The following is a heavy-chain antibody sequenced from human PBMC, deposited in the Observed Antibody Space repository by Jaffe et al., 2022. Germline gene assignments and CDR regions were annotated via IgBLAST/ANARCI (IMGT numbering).Heavy chain of an antibody. CDR3: ARGGSYCGGDCYLSWFDP. D-gene: IGHD2-21*01. Sequence: EVQLVESGGGLVQPGGSLRLSCVGSGFTISTYSMNWIRQAPGKGLEWVSYISDGSSSMYYADSVKGRFIVSRDNAKNSLYLQMNSLRAEDTAVYYCARGGSYCGGDCYLSWFDPWGQGTLVTVSS. V-gene: IGHV3-48*01. CDR2: ISDGSSSM. CDR1: GFTISTYS. J-gene: IGHJ5*02.